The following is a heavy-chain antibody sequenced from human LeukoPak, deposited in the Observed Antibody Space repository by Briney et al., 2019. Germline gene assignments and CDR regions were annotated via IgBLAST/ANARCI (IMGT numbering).Heavy chain of an antibody. V-gene: IGHV3-23*01. CDR2: ISGSGDST. Sequence: SGGSLRLSCAASGFTFSSYAMSWVRQSPGKGLELLSSISGSGDSTYYPDSVKGGFTISRDNSKNTLYLQMNSLRVEDTALYFCAKSGYGDSAIFDYWGQGTLVTVSS. J-gene: IGHJ4*02. CDR1: GFTFSSYA. D-gene: IGHD4-17*01. CDR3: AKSGYGDSAIFDY.